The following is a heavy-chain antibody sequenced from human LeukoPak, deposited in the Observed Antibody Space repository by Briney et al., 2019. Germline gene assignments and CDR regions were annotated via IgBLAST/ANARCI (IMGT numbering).Heavy chain of an antibody. V-gene: IGHV3-11*06. CDR1: GFTFSDYY. D-gene: IGHD2-2*01. J-gene: IGHJ1*01. CDR3: ARGVPAAMVEYFQH. CDR2: ISSSSSYT. Sequence: PGGSLRLSCAASGFTFSDYYMSWIRQAPGKGLERVSYISSSSSYTNYADSVKGRFTISRDNAKNSLYLQMNSLRAEDTAVYYCARGVPAAMVEYFQHWGQGTLVTVSS.